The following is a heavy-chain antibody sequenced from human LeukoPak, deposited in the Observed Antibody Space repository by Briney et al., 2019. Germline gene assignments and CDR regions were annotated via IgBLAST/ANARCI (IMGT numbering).Heavy chain of an antibody. CDR1: GYTFTSYG. CDR3: ARPKPPYDSSGYYAY. Sequence: GASVKVSCKASGYTFTSYGISWVRQAPGQGLEWMGWISAYNGNTNYAQKLQGRVTMTTDTSTSTADMELRSLRSDDTAVYYCARPKPPYDSSGYYAYWGQGTLVTVPS. J-gene: IGHJ4*02. D-gene: IGHD3-22*01. CDR2: ISAYNGNT. V-gene: IGHV1-18*01.